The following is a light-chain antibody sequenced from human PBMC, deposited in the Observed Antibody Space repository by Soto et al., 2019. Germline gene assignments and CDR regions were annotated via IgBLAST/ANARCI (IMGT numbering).Light chain of an antibody. CDR1: SSDVGGYNY. J-gene: IGLJ2*01. Sequence: QSALTQPASVSGSPGQSITISCTGTSSDVGGYNYVSWYQQHPGKAPKLMIYDVNKRPSGVPDRFSGSKSGNTASLTVSGLQAEDEGDYYCSSHAGGQNVVFGGGTKLTVL. CDR2: DVN. CDR3: SSHAGGQNVV. V-gene: IGLV2-8*01.